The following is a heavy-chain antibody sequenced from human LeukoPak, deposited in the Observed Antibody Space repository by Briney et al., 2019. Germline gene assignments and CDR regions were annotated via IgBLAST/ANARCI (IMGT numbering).Heavy chain of an antibody. J-gene: IGHJ4*02. V-gene: IGHV3-64*01. CDR1: GFTFGSDG. CDR3: ARISSSYDYDY. CDR2: ISSNGGST. Sequence: PGGDLRLSCAASGFTFGSDGMHWVRQAPGKGLEYVAAISSNGGSTDYANSVKGRFTISRDNSKNTLYLQMGSLRAEDMAVYYCARISSSYDYDYWGQGTPVSVPS. D-gene: IGHD6-6*01.